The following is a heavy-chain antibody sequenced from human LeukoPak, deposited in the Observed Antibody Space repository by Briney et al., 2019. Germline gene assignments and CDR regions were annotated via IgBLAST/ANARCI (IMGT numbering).Heavy chain of an antibody. CDR2: VSRDKDKK. D-gene: IGHD1-26*01. Sequence: GGSLRLSCVASGFNFNIFPMNWVRQAPGKGLEWVAVVSRDKDKKYYADSVKDRFTISRDNSKNMVYLQMNNLRPEDTAVYYCARDEWELLEAHFDYWGQGTLVTVSS. CDR1: GFNFNIFP. J-gene: IGHJ4*02. V-gene: IGHV3-30-3*01. CDR3: ARDEWELLEAHFDY.